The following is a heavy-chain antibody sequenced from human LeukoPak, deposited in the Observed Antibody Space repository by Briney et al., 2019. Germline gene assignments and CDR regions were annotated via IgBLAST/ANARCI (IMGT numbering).Heavy chain of an antibody. J-gene: IGHJ6*03. D-gene: IGHD6-13*01. V-gene: IGHV4-39*07. CDR3: ARAGSNWSGGYYMDV. Sequence: ASETLSLTCTVSGGSISSSSYYWGWIRQPPRKGLEWIGSIYYSGSTYYNPTLKSRVTISADTSKNQFSLRVSAVTAADTAVYYCARAGSNWSGGYYMDVWGKGTTVTVSS. CDR2: IYYSGST. CDR1: GGSISSSSYY.